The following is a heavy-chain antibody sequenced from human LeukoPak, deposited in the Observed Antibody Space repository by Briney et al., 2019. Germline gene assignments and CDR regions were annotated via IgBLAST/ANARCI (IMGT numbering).Heavy chain of an antibody. CDR2: IDPSDSYT. CDR3: ARLNGGLVGYYGMDV. V-gene: IGHV5-10-1*01. D-gene: IGHD2-8*01. CDR1: GYSFTSYW. Sequence: GESLKISCKGSGYSFTSYWISWVRQMPGKGLEWMGRIDPSDSYTNYSPSFQGHVTISADKSISTAYLQWSSLKASDTAMYYCARLNGGLVGYYGMDVWGKGTTVTVSS. J-gene: IGHJ6*04.